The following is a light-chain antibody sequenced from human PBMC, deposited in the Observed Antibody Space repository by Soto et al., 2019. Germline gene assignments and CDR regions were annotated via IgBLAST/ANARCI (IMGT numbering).Light chain of an antibody. V-gene: IGLV2-14*01. CDR2: EVS. CDR1: SSDVGGYNY. CDR3: SSYTSSSTLA. J-gene: IGLJ2*01. Sequence: QSVLTQPASVSGSPGQSITISCTGTSSDVGGYNYVSWYQQHPGKAPKPMIYEVSNRPSGVSNRFSGSKSGNTASLTISGLQAEDEADYYCSSYTSSSTLAFGGGTQLTV.